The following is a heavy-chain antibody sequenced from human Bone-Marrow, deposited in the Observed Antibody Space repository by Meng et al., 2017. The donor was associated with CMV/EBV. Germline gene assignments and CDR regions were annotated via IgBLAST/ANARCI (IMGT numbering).Heavy chain of an antibody. V-gene: IGHV4-61*01. CDR2: IYYSGST. D-gene: IGHD3-22*01. J-gene: IGHJ4*02. CDR3: ARFGRHYYDSSGFVFDY. Sequence: GSLRLSCTVSGGSVSSGSYYWSWIRQPPGKGLEWIGYIYYSGSTNYNPSLKSRVTISVDTSKNQFSLKLSSVTAADTAVYYCARFGRHYYDSSGFVFDYWGQGTLVTVSS. CDR1: GGSVSSGSYY.